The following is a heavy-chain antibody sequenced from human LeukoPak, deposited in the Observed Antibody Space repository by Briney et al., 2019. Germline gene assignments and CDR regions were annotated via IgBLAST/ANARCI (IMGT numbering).Heavy chain of an antibody. Sequence: SETLSLTCTVSGDSISSFYWSWIRQPAGKGLEWIGRIYTSGSTNYNPSLKSRVTMSVDTSKNQFSLNLSSVTAADTAVYYCARDSGTTGEVKFDPWGQGILVTVSS. CDR1: GDSISSFY. V-gene: IGHV4-4*07. CDR3: ARDSGTTGEVKFDP. J-gene: IGHJ5*02. CDR2: IYTSGST. D-gene: IGHD3-10*01.